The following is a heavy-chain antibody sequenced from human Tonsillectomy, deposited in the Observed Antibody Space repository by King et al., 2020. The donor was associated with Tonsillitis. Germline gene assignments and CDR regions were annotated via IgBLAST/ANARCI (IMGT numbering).Heavy chain of an antibody. Sequence: QLVQSGAEVKKPGASVKVSCKASGYTFIGYYLHWVRQAPGQGLEWMGWINPNSGGTNYAKKFQGRVTLTRDTSISTAYMELTRLGSDDTAVYYCAREAEDFWSGYYIAYWGQGTLITVSS. J-gene: IGHJ4*02. V-gene: IGHV1-2*02. CDR2: INPNSGGT. CDR1: GYTFIGYY. CDR3: AREAEDFWSGYYIAY. D-gene: IGHD3-3*01.